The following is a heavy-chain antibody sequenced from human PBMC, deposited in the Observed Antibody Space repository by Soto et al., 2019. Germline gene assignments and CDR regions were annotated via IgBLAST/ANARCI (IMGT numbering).Heavy chain of an antibody. Sequence: QVQLVQSGTEVKKPGASVTVSCKASGYTFLDFYIHWVRQAPGQGLEWMGFINPSGGGTTYAQQFQGRLTMTRDPSTSTVYIELISLRSEDTAMYYCARDKPFSAGYWGQGTLVT. J-gene: IGHJ4*02. D-gene: IGHD3-3*02. CDR1: GYTFLDFY. V-gene: IGHV1-46*01. CDR2: INPSGGGT. CDR3: ARDKPFSAGY.